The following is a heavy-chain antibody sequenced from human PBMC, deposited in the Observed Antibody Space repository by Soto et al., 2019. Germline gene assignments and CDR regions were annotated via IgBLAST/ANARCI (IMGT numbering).Heavy chain of an antibody. CDR1: GGSIDTYY. CDR2: ISHTGTT. J-gene: IGHJ4*02. Sequence: QVQLQESGPGLVKPSETLSLTCTVSGGSIDTYYWSWIRQPPGKGLEYIGYISHTGTTDSNRSLKSRVTLSIDTSKNQFSLNLSSVTASDTASYYCARLIRGAAAVFDSWGQGSLVTVSS. D-gene: IGHD6-25*01. CDR3: ARLIRGAAAVFDS. V-gene: IGHV4-59*08.